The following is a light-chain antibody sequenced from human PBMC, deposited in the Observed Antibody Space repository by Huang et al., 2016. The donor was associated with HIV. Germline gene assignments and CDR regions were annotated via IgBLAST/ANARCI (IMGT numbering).Light chain of an antibody. CDR2: KVS. V-gene: IGKV2-30*01. J-gene: IGKJ4*01. CDR1: QSLVSSDANTY. Sequence: DVVMTQSPLSLPVTLGQPASISCRSSQSLVSSDANTYLNWFQQRPGQSPRRLIYKVSNRDSGVPDIFSGSGSGTDFTLKISRVEAEDVGVYYCMQGTHWPLTFGGGTKVEIK. CDR3: MQGTHWPLT.